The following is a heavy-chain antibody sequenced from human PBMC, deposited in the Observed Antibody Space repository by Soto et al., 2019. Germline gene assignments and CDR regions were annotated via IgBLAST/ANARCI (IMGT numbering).Heavy chain of an antibody. Sequence: SETLSLTCTVSGGSISSSSYYWGWIRQPPGKGLEWIGSIYYSGSTYYNPSLKSRVTISVDTSKNQFSLKLSSVTAADTAVYYCARRVNRWYFDYWGQGTLVTVSS. J-gene: IGHJ4*02. D-gene: IGHD2-15*01. V-gene: IGHV4-39*01. CDR1: GGSISSSSYY. CDR3: ARRVNRWYFDY. CDR2: IYYSGST.